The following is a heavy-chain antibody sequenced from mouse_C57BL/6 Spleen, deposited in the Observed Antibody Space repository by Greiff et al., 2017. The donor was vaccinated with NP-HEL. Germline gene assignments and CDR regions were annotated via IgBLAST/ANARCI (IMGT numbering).Heavy chain of an antibody. J-gene: IGHJ2*01. V-gene: IGHV1-4*01. CDR1: GYTFTSYT. CDR2: INPSSGYT. D-gene: IGHD1-1*01. Sequence: QVQLQQSGAELARPGASVKMSCKASGYTFTSYTMHWVKQRPGQGLEWIGYINPSSGYTKSNQKFKDKATLTAAKSSSTAYMPLSSLTSEDSAVYYCARSIITTVVAGDYGGEGTTLTVSS. CDR3: ARSIITTVVAGDY.